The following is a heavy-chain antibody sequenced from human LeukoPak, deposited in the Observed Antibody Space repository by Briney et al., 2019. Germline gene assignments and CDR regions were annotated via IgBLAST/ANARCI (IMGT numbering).Heavy chain of an antibody. V-gene: IGHV3-30*02. J-gene: IGHJ3*02. CDR1: GFTFSTYG. D-gene: IGHD6-6*01. CDR2: IRNDGTIK. Sequence: PTGGSLRLSCAASGFTFSTYGMHWVRQAPGKGLEWVAFIRNDGTIKYYADSVKGRFTISRDNAKNSLYLQMNSLRAEDTAVYYCARGRSSSFAFDIWGQGTMVTVSS. CDR3: ARGRSSSFAFDI.